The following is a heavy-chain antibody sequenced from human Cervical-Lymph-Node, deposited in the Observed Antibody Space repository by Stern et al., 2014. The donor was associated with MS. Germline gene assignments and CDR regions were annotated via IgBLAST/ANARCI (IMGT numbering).Heavy chain of an antibody. D-gene: IGHD6-19*01. Sequence: EVQLVQSGAEVKKPGESLKISCRDPGNSFPHYWIGWVRQLPGKGLELMGVINPGDSDTKYSPSFQGHVTISAAKSISTAYLQWSTLKASDTAMYDCAKTGYSGAWFKKAAFDIWGQGTMVIVSS. J-gene: IGHJ3*02. CDR3: AKTGYSGAWFKKAAFDI. CDR1: GNSFPHYW. V-gene: IGHV5-51*03. CDR2: INPGDSDT.